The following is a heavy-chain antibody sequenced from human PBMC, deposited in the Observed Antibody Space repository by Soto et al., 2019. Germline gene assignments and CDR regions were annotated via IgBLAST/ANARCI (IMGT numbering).Heavy chain of an antibody. Sequence: VQLVESGGGLVQPGGSLRLSCAASGFTFSNAWMSWVRQAPGKGLEWVGRIKSKTDGGTTDYAAPVKGRFTISRDDSKNTLYLQMNSLTTEDTAVYYCTTAYDSSGYYPLVDYWGQGTLVTVSS. D-gene: IGHD3-22*01. J-gene: IGHJ4*02. CDR2: IKSKTDGGTT. V-gene: IGHV3-15*01. CDR1: GFTFSNAW. CDR3: TTAYDSSGYYPLVDY.